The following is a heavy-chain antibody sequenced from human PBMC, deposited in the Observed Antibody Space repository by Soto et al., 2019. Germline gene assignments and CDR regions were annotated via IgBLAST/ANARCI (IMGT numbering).Heavy chain of an antibody. J-gene: IGHJ5*02. CDR2: ISAYNGNT. Sequence: GASVKVSCKASGYTFTSYGISWVRQAPGQGLEWMGWISAYNGNTNYAQKLQGRVTMTTDTSTSTAYMELRSLRSDDTAVYYCARSQDCSSTSCYIGYNWFDPWGQGTLVTVYS. CDR1: GYTFTSYG. V-gene: IGHV1-18*01. CDR3: ARSQDCSSTSCYIGYNWFDP. D-gene: IGHD2-2*02.